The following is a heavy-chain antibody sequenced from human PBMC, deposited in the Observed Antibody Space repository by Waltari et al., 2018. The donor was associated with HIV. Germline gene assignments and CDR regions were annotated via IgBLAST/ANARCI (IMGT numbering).Heavy chain of an antibody. Sequence: QVQLVQSGAEVKKPGASVKVSCKASGYTFTSYGISWVRQAPGQGLEWMGWSSAYNGNTNYAQKLQGRVTMTTDTSTSTAYMELRGLRSDDTAVYYCARGRRGGAVAGKYHYFDYWGQGTLVTVSS. D-gene: IGHD6-19*01. V-gene: IGHV1-18*01. CDR2: SSAYNGNT. CDR1: GYTFTSYG. J-gene: IGHJ4*02. CDR3: ARGRRGGAVAGKYHYFDY.